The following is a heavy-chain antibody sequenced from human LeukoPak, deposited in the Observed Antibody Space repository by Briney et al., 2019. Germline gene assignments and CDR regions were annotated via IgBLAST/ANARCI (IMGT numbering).Heavy chain of an antibody. D-gene: IGHD3-22*01. V-gene: IGHV3-30-3*01. Sequence: GGSLRLSCAASGFTFSSYAMHWVRQAPGKGLEWVAVISYDGSNKYYADSVKGRFTISRDNSKNTLYLQMNSLRAEDTAVYYCAKDRDYYDSGGYYDYWGQGTLVTVSS. J-gene: IGHJ4*02. CDR3: AKDRDYYDSGGYYDY. CDR2: ISYDGSNK. CDR1: GFTFSSYA.